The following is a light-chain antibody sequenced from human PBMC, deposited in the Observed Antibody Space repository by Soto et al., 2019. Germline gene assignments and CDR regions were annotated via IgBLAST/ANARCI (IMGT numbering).Light chain of an antibody. J-gene: IGLJ1*01. CDR1: KNDIGVYDF. CDR3: MSYAGRNTDI. CDR2: EVV. Sequence: QSVLTQPPSASGSPGQSVTISCTGTKNDIGVYDFVSWYQHHPGKAPRLIIYEVVQRPSGVPARFSGSKSGNTASLTVSGLQAADEADYFFMSYAGRNTDIFGSSTKVTVL. V-gene: IGLV2-8*01.